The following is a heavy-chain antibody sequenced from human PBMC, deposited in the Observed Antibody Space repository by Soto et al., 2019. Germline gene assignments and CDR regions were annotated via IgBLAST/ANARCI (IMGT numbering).Heavy chain of an antibody. CDR1: EFAFNYYS. Sequence: GGSLRLSCAASEFAFNYYSMNWVRQAPGKGLEWVSYISSSSSTRNYADSVKGRFTISRDNAKNSLYLQMNSLRDEDTAVYYCARVRREYYYYYYGMDVWGQGTTVTVYS. CDR3: ARVRREYYYYYYGMDV. V-gene: IGHV3-48*02. J-gene: IGHJ6*02. CDR2: ISSSSSTR.